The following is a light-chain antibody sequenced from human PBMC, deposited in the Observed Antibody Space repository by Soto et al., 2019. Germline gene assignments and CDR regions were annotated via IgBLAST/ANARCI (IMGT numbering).Light chain of an antibody. V-gene: IGKV1-5*03. Sequence: DIQMTQSPSTLSASVGDRVTITCRASQSISSWLAWYQQKPGKAPKLLIYKASSLESGVPSRFSGSGFGTEFTLTISSLQPDDFATYYCQQYNSYSFWTFGQGTKVDIK. CDR2: KAS. CDR1: QSISSW. J-gene: IGKJ1*01. CDR3: QQYNSYSFWT.